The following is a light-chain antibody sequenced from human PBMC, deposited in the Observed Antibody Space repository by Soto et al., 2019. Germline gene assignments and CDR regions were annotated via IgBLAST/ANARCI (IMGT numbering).Light chain of an antibody. CDR1: SSDVGAYHF. CDR3: SSYTSSNTPYV. CDR2: EVT. V-gene: IGLV2-14*01. Sequence: QSVPTQPASVSGSPGQSITISCTGSSSDVGAYHFVSCYQHHPGKAPKLILYEVTARPSGVSSRFSGSKSGNTASLTISGLQSDDEANYYCSSYTSSNTPYVFGTGTKSPS. J-gene: IGLJ1*01.